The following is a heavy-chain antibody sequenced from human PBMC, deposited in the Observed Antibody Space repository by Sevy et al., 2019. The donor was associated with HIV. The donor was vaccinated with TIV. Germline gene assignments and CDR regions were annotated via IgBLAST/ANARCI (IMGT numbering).Heavy chain of an antibody. CDR2: INWNGGST. J-gene: IGHJ4*02. CDR3: ARVPPNYYDSSGYYYPLDY. Sequence: GGSLRLSCAASGFTFDDYGMSWVRQAPGKGLEWVSGINWNGGSTGYADSVKGRFTISRDNAKNSLYLQMNSLRAEDTALYSCARVPPNYYDSSGYYYPLDYWGQGTLVTVSS. D-gene: IGHD3-22*01. CDR1: GFTFDDYG. V-gene: IGHV3-20*04.